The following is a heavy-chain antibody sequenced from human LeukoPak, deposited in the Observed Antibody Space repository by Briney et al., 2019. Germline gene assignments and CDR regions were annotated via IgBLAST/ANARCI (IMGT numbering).Heavy chain of an antibody. V-gene: IGHV4-4*07. Sequence: NPSETLSLTCTVSGDSISSYFWSWIRQPAGKGLEWIGRIYASGSANYNPSLKSRVTMSVDTSKNQFSLKLSFVTAADTAVYYCARVAYDILTGYLYYFDYWGQGTLVTVSS. D-gene: IGHD3-9*01. J-gene: IGHJ4*02. CDR1: GDSISSYF. CDR2: IYASGSA. CDR3: ARVAYDILTGYLYYFDY.